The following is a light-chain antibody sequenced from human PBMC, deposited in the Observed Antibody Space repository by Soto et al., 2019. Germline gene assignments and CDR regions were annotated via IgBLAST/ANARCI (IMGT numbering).Light chain of an antibody. V-gene: IGLV1-44*01. CDR1: SSNIGRNA. J-gene: IGLJ2*01. CDR2: SNN. CDR3: TAWDDSLNGHVV. Sequence: QSALTQPPSASGTPGQRVTISCSGSSSNIGRNAVNWYQQLPGTAPKLLIYSNNQRPSGVPDRFSGSKSGTSASLAISGLQSEDEADYYCTAWDDSLNGHVVFGGGTKLTVL.